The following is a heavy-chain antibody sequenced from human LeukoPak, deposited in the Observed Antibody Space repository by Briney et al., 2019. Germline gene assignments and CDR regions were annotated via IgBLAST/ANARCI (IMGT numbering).Heavy chain of an antibody. Sequence: SVKVSCKASGGTCYSHAISWVRQAPGQGFEWMGRIIPNLGTTNRAQNFQDRVTLTADKSTNTAYIELTSPTSDDTAVYYCATTNDGGGYQWGDFFDFWGQGTLVTVSS. J-gene: IGHJ4*02. CDR1: GGTCYSHA. CDR2: IIPNLGTT. V-gene: IGHV1-69*04. CDR3: ATTNDGGGYQWGDFFDF. D-gene: IGHD3-22*01.